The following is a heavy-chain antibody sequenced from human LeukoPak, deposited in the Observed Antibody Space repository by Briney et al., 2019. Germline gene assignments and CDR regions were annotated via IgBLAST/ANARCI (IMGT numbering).Heavy chain of an antibody. CDR2: ISAYNGNK. V-gene: IGHV1-18*01. CDR3: AREVVATSAFDI. CDR1: GYTFTSYG. D-gene: IGHD1-26*01. J-gene: IGHJ3*02. Sequence: ASVKVSCKASGYTFTSYGMSWVRQAPGQGLEWMGWISAYNGNKNYAKKPQGRVTMTTDTSTSTAYMELRSLRSDDTAVYYCAREVVATSAFDIWGQGTMVTVSS.